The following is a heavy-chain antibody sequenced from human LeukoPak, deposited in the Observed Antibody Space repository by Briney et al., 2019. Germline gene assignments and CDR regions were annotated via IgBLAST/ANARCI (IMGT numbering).Heavy chain of an antibody. D-gene: IGHD1-20*01. CDR3: ARTVDSYNWRENWFDP. V-gene: IGHV1-18*01. CDR1: GYTFSRYG. J-gene: IGHJ5*02. CDR2: ISAYNGNA. Sequence: ASVKVSCKASGYTFSRYGISWVRRAPGHGLEWMGWISAYNGNAKYAQTLQGRVTMTADTSTSTAYMELRSLTSDDTAVYYCARTVDSYNWRENWFDPWGQGTLVTVSS.